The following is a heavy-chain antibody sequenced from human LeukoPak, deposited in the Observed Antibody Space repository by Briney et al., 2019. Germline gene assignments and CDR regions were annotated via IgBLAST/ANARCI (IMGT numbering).Heavy chain of an antibody. CDR3: ARVYQTAEYYFDY. CDR2: IYYTGST. Sequence: SETLSLTCIVSGGSIDSYYWRWIRQPPGKGLEWIGYIYYTGSTEYHPSLKSRVTISLDTSKNQFSLKLTSVTAADTAVYYCARVYQTAEYYFDYWGQGNLVSVSS. CDR1: GGSIDSYY. V-gene: IGHV4-59*01. D-gene: IGHD2-2*01. J-gene: IGHJ4*02.